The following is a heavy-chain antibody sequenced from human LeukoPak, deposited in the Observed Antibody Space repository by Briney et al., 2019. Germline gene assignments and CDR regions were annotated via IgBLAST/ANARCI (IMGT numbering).Heavy chain of an antibody. CDR3: ARGAPGVFWSSRWFDP. D-gene: IGHD3-3*01. V-gene: IGHV4-34*01. CDR1: GGSFSGYY. Sequence: SETLSLTCAVYGGSFSGYYWSWIRQPPGKGLEWIGETNHSGSTNYNPSLKSRVTISVDTSKNQFSLKLSSVTAADTAVYYCARGAPGVFWSSRWFDPWGQGTLVTVSS. J-gene: IGHJ5*02. CDR2: TNHSGST.